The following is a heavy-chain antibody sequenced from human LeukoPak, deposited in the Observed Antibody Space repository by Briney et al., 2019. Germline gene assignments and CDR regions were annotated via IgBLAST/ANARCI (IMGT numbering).Heavy chain of an antibody. V-gene: IGHV4-31*03. CDR1: GGSISNRGYD. Sequence: SETLSLTCTVSGGSISNRGYDWGWLREHPGKGLEWIVDIYFSGSTYYNPSLKSRVTISVDTSKNQFSLKLTSVTVADTAVYYCARAEMVTTVVWFDPWGQGTLVNVSS. CDR3: ARAEMVTTVVWFDP. J-gene: IGHJ5*02. D-gene: IGHD5-24*01. CDR2: IYFSGST.